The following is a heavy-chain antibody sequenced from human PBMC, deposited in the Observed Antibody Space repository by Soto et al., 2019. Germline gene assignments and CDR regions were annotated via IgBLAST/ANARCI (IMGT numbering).Heavy chain of an antibody. CDR3: ARDLKEYCSDGKCNWFDP. CDR1: GASITTYY. V-gene: IGHV4-59*01. J-gene: IGHJ5*02. Sequence: SETLSHTCTVSGASITTYYWSWIRQPPGKGLEWIGYISYSGSTDYNPSLKSRVTISFDASKNQISLQVRSATAADAAVYYCARDLKEYCSDGKCNWFDPWGQGTLVTVS. CDR2: ISYSGST. D-gene: IGHD2-15*01.